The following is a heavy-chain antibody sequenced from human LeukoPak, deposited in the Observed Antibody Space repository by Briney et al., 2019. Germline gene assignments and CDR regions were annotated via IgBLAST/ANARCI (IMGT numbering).Heavy chain of an antibody. D-gene: IGHD1-26*01. Sequence: GASVTVSCKASGYTFTGYYMHWVRQAPGQGLEWMGWINPNSGGTNYAQKFQGRVTMTRDTSISTAYMELSSLRSDDTAVYYCARRGWELPFYNYYYMDVWGKGTTVTVSS. J-gene: IGHJ6*03. CDR1: GYTFTGYY. CDR3: ARRGWELPFYNYYYMDV. CDR2: INPNSGGT. V-gene: IGHV1-2*02.